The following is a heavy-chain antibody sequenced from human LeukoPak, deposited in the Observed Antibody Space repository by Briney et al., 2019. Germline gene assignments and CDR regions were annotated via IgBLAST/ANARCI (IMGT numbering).Heavy chain of an antibody. CDR1: GGSISSGSYY. D-gene: IGHD2-2*01. Sequence: PSETLSLTCTVSGGSISSGSYYWGWIRQPPGKGLEWIGSIYYSGSTYYNPSLKSRVTISVDTSKNQFSLKLSSVTAADTAVYYCARGGYGSSSHNWFDPWGQGTLVTVSS. J-gene: IGHJ5*02. CDR3: ARGGYGSSSHNWFDP. CDR2: IYYSGST. V-gene: IGHV4-39*01.